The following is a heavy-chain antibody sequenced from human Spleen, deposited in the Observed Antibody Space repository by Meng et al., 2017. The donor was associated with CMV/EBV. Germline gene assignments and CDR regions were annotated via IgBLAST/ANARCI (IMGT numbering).Heavy chain of an antibody. V-gene: IGHV4-59*01. D-gene: IGHD3-16*02. Sequence: SETLSLTCTVSGGSISTYYWSWIRQPPGKGLEWIGYIYYSGSTNYNPSLKSRVTISVDTSKNQFSLKLSSVTAADTAVYYCARDRFTGKWGRDYYGMDVWGQGTTVTVSS. CDR2: IYYSGST. CDR3: ARDRFTGKWGRDYYGMDV. CDR1: GGSISTYY. J-gene: IGHJ6*02.